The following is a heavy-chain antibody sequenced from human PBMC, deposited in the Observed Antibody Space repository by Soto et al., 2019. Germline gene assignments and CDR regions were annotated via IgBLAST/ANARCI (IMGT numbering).Heavy chain of an antibody. D-gene: IGHD2-15*01. CDR1: GGTFSSYA. CDR2: IIPIFGTA. Sequence: QVQLVQSGAEVKKPGSSVKVSCKASGGTFSSYAISWVRQAPGQGLEWMGGIIPIFGTANYAQKFQGRVTITADESTSTAHMELSRLRSEVTAVYYCAIIVVVVAANPSFDYWGQGTLVTVSS. J-gene: IGHJ4*02. V-gene: IGHV1-69*12. CDR3: AIIVVVVAANPSFDY.